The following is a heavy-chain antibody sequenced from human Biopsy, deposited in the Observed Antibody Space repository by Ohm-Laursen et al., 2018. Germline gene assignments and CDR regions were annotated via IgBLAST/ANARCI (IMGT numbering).Heavy chain of an antibody. V-gene: IGHV3-11*01. CDR3: ARDTQWSPYGMDV. Sequence: SLRLSCAASGFSFSDYHMRWIRQAPGRGLEWVSYISGGGTIYYGDSMKGRVTISRDNAKNSLYLQMHSLRAEDTAVYYCARDTQWSPYGMDVWGQGTTVTVSS. CDR2: ISGGGTI. J-gene: IGHJ6*02. D-gene: IGHD6-19*01. CDR1: GFSFSDYH.